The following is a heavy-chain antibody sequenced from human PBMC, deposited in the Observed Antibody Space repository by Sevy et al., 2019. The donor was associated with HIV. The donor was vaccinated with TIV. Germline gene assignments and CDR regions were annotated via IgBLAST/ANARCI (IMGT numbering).Heavy chain of an antibody. CDR3: AKFAGDFPHFDF. D-gene: IGHD7-27*01. CDR1: GFTFSTYS. J-gene: IGHJ4*02. CDR2: ISDTGTST. Sequence: GGSLRLSCAASGFTFSTYSMTWVRQAPRKGLEWVSAISDTGTSTYYTDSVEGRFTISSDNSKSTLFLHMNSLGAEDTALYYCAKFAGDFPHFDFWGLGTLVTVSS. V-gene: IGHV3-23*01.